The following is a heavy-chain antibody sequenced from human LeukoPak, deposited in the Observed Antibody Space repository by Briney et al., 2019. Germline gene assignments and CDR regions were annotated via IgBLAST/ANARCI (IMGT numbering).Heavy chain of an antibody. CDR3: ARRDGYKLGY. Sequence: GGSLRLSCAASGFTSSSYAMHWVRQAPGKGLEWVAVISYDGSNKYYADSVKGRFTISRDNSKNTLYLQMNSLRAEDTAVYYCARRDGYKLGYWGQGTLVTVSS. CDR2: ISYDGSNK. J-gene: IGHJ4*02. CDR1: GFTSSSYA. D-gene: IGHD5-24*01. V-gene: IGHV3-30-3*01.